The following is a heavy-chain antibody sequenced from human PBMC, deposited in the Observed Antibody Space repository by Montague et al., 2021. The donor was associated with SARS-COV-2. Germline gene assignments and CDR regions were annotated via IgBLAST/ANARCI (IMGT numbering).Heavy chain of an antibody. CDR2: VLYNKGT. Sequence: SETLSLTCTVSGVSVTDYYWSWIRKPPGKGLEWVGDVLYNKGTNFNPSLTSRVAISVDTSKNQFSLRLTSVTAADTACYYCVRHPHYDGLNGPPDFWDQGTLVTVSS. CDR3: VRHPHYDGLNGPPDF. D-gene: IGHD3-9*01. CDR1: GVSVTDYY. J-gene: IGHJ4*02. V-gene: IGHV4-59*08.